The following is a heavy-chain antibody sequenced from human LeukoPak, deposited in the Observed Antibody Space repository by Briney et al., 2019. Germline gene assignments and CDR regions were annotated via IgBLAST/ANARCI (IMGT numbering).Heavy chain of an antibody. V-gene: IGHV3-30-3*01. J-gene: IGHJ6*02. CDR3: ARDYGSDV. D-gene: IGHD3-10*01. CDR1: GFTFSSYA. CDR2: ISYDGSNK. Sequence: GRSLRLSCAAYGFTFSSYAMHWVRQAPGKGLEWVAVISYDGSNKYYADSVKGRFTISRDNSKNTLYLQMNSLRAEDTAVYYCARDYGSDVWGQGTTVTVSS.